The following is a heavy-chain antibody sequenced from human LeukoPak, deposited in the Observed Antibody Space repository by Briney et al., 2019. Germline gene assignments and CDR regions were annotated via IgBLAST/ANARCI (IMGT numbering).Heavy chain of an antibody. CDR1: GGSISSYC. V-gene: IGHV4-59*01. Sequence: SETLSLTCTVSGGSISSYCWSWIRQPPGKGLEWIGYIYYSGSTNYNPSLKSRVTISVDTSKNQFSLKLSSVTAADTAVYYCARETLGDYYDYWGQGTLVTVSS. CDR3: ARETLGDYYDY. CDR2: IYYSGST. J-gene: IGHJ4*02.